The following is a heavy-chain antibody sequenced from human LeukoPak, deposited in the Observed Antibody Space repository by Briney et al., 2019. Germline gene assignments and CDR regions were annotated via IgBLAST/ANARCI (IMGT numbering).Heavy chain of an antibody. Sequence: ASVTVSCTASGYTFTSYDINWVRQATGQGMEWMGWMNPNSGNTGYAQKFQGRVTITRNTSISTAYMELSSLRSEDTAVYYCARGGPGRITIFGVVTLNWFDPWGQGTLVTVSS. CDR3: ARGGPGRITIFGVVTLNWFDP. CDR1: GYTFTSYD. V-gene: IGHV1-8*01. D-gene: IGHD3-3*01. J-gene: IGHJ5*02. CDR2: MNPNSGNT.